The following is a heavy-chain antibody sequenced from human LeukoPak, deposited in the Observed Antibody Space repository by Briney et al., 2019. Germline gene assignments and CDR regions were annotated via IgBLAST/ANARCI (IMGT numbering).Heavy chain of an antibody. D-gene: IGHD3-9*01. CDR3: AKMMSGAGCYYDLDY. CDR1: GFTFTRYA. Sequence: PGGSLRLSCSASGFTFTRYAMTWVRQAPGKGLEWVSAISGSGVSTYYADSVRGRFTISRDNSKNTLHLQIDSLRAEDTALYYCAKMMSGAGCYYDLDYWGQGTLVTVSS. J-gene: IGHJ4*02. CDR2: ISGSGVST. V-gene: IGHV3-23*01.